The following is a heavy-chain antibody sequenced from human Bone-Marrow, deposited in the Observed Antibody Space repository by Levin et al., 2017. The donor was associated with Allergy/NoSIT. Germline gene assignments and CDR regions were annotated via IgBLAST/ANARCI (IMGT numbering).Heavy chain of an antibody. V-gene: IGHV4-31*03. CDR2: ISYRGTT. CDR3: ARLDGYYVDY. Sequence: LRLSCTVSGGSISSAGYHWTWIRQSPGKGLEWIGYISYRGTTYYNPSLKSRLTMSLDTSEQRFSLNLNSVTAAGTAIYYCARLDGYYVDYWGQGTLVTVSS. D-gene: IGHD3-9*01. J-gene: IGHJ4*02. CDR1: GGSISSAGYH.